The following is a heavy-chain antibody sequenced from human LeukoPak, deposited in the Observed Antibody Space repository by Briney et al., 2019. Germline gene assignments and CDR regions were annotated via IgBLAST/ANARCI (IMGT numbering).Heavy chain of an antibody. Sequence: QSGGSLRLSCAASGFTFRSFGMHWVRQAPGKGLEWVAVISYDGSNKYYADSVKGRFTISRDNSKNTLYLQMNSLRAEDTAVYYCARDGRDYFDYWGQGTLVTVSS. CDR2: ISYDGSNK. J-gene: IGHJ4*02. CDR3: ARDGRDYFDY. V-gene: IGHV3-30*03. CDR1: GFTFRSFG.